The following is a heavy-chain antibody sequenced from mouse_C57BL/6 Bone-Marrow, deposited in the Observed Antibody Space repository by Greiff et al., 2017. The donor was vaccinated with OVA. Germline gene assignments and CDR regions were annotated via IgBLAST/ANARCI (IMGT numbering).Heavy chain of an antibody. CDR2: IDPSDSYT. V-gene: IGHV1-69*01. D-gene: IGHD2-3*01. Sequence: QVQLQQPGAELVMPGASVKLSCKASGYTFTSYWMHWVKQRPGPGLEWIGEIDPSDSYTNSNQKFKGKSTLTVDKSSSTAYMQLSSLTAEDSAVYYCAREDGYYSGYAMDYWGQGTSVTVSS. CDR1: GYTFTSYW. J-gene: IGHJ4*01. CDR3: AREDGYYSGYAMDY.